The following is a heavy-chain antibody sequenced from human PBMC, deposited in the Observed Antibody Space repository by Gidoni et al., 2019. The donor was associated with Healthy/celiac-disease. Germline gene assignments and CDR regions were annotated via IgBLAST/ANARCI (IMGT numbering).Heavy chain of an antibody. D-gene: IGHD2-15*01. J-gene: IGHJ4*02. V-gene: IGHV1-69*04. CDR3: ARVRDCSGGSCYSGYFDY. CDR1: GGTFSSYA. CDR2: IIPILGLA. Sequence: QVQLVQSGAEVKKPGSAVKVSCKASGGTFSSYAISWVRQAPGQGLEWMGRIIPILGLANYAQKFQGRVTITADKSTSTAYMELSSLRSEDTAVYYCARVRDCSGGSCYSGYFDYWGQGTLVTVSS.